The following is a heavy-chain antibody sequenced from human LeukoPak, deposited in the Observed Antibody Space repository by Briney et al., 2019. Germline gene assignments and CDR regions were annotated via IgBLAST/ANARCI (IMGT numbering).Heavy chain of an antibody. V-gene: IGHV3-30*02. D-gene: IGHD3-22*01. J-gene: IGHJ3*02. CDR1: GFTFSNYG. Sequence: GGSLRLSCAASGFTFSNYGMHWVRQAPGKGLEWVAFIRYDGSNKYYVDSVKGRFTISRDNAKNTLYLQMNSLRAEDTAVYYCAREQGAYYYDSSGYYNDAFDIWGQGTMVTVSS. CDR3: AREQGAYYYDSSGYYNDAFDI. CDR2: IRYDGSNK.